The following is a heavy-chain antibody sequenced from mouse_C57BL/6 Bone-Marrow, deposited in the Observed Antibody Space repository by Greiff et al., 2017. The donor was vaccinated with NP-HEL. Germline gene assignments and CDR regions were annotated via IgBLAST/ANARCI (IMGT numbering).Heavy chain of an antibody. CDR1: GYTFTDYY. CDR2: INPNNGGT. D-gene: IGHD2-3*01. V-gene: IGHV1-26*01. J-gene: IGHJ4*01. Sequence: EVQLQQSGPELVKPGASVKISCKASGYTFTDYYMNWVKQSHGKSLEWLGDINPNNGGTSYNQKFKGKATLTVDKSSSTAYMELRSLTSEDSAVYYCARSIYDGYYYAMDYWGQGTSVTVSS. CDR3: ARSIYDGYYYAMDY.